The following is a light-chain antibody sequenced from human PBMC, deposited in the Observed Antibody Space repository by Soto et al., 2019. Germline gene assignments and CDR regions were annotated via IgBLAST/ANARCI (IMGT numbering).Light chain of an antibody. J-gene: IGLJ1*01. CDR3: SSYTSSSTLYV. V-gene: IGLV2-14*01. Sequence: QSVLTQPASVSGSPGQSITISCTGTSSDVGGYNYVSWYQQHPGKAPKLMLYDVSNRPSGASNRFSGSKSGNTASLTISGLQAEDEADYYCSSYTSSSTLYVFGTGTKVTVL. CDR1: SSDVGGYNY. CDR2: DVS.